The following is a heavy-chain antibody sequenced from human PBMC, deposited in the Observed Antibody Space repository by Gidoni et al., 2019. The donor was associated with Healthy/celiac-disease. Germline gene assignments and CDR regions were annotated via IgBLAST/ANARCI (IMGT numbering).Heavy chain of an antibody. Sequence: QVQLQESGPGLVKPSETLSLTCTVSGGSIGSYYWSWIRQPPGKGLEWIGYLYYSGSANYTPSLKSRVTISVDTSKNQFSLKLSSVTAADTAVYYCARAQGGPNWFDPWGQGTLVTFSS. CDR3: ARAQGGPNWFDP. CDR1: GGSIGSYY. V-gene: IGHV4-59*01. CDR2: LYYSGSA. D-gene: IGHD3-16*01. J-gene: IGHJ5*02.